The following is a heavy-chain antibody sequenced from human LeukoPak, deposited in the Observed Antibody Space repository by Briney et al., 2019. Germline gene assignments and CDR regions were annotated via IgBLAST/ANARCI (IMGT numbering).Heavy chain of an antibody. D-gene: IGHD3-22*01. V-gene: IGHV3-30*01. CDR2: ISYDGRSK. J-gene: IGHJ4*02. CDR3: VRFSTPHPFFDSSGYYYLEY. Sequence: PGGSLRLSCTASGFPFSTYAMHWVRQAPGKGLEWVAVISYDGRSKYYADSVKGRFTISRDNSKNSLYLQMNSLRVDDTAMYYCVRFSTPHPFFDSSGYYYLEYWGQGSLVTVSS. CDR1: GFPFSTYA.